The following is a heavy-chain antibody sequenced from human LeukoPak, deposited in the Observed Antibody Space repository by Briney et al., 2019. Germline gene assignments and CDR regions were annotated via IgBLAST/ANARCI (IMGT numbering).Heavy chain of an antibody. Sequence: SETLSLTCTVSGGSISSYYWSWIRQPPGKGLEWIGYIYYSGSTNYNPSLKSRVTISVDTSKNQFSLKLSSVTAADTAVYYCARVRGYENFDYWAQETLVTVP. CDR3: ARVRGYENFDY. J-gene: IGHJ4*02. CDR2: IYYSGST. CDR1: GGSISSYY. V-gene: IGHV4-59*01. D-gene: IGHD5-12*01.